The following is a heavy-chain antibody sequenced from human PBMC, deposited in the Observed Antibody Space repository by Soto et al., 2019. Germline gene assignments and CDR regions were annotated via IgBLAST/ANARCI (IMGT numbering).Heavy chain of an antibody. V-gene: IGHV3-30-3*01. CDR3: ARDFREALVLLADY. CDR2: ISYDGSNK. J-gene: IGHJ4*02. CDR1: GFTFSSYA. D-gene: IGHD5-18*01. Sequence: PGGSLRLSCAASGFTFSSYAMHWVRQAPGKGLEWVAVISYDGSNKYYADSVKGRFTISRDNSKNTLYLQMNSLRAEDTAVYYCARDFREALVLLADYWGQGTLVTVSS.